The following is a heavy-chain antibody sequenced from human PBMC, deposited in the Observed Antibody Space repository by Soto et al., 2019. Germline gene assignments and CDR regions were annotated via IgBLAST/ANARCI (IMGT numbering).Heavy chain of an antibody. V-gene: IGHV3-33*01. Sequence: GGSLRLSCAASGFTFSSYGMHWVRQAPGKGLEWVAVIWYDGSNKYYADSVKGRFTISRDNSKNTLYLQRNSLRAEDTAVYYCARDGRVGVAGTITDGMDVWGQGTTVTVSS. CDR2: IWYDGSNK. J-gene: IGHJ6*02. D-gene: IGHD6-19*01. CDR3: ARDGRVGVAGTITDGMDV. CDR1: GFTFSSYG.